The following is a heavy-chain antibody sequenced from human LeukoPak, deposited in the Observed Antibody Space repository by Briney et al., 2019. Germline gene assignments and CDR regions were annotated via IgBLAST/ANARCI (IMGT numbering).Heavy chain of an antibody. CDR2: ISSDGSNK. V-gene: IGHV3-30*03. CDR3: TRKGSQWDFLVDY. J-gene: IGHJ4*02. CDR1: GFTFRTYG. D-gene: IGHD2/OR15-2a*01. Sequence: PGGSLRLSCAASGFTFRTYGMHWIRQAPGKGLEWMAVISSDGSNKYYADSVKGRFTISGDNSRNTLYLQMYSLRAEDTAVYYCTRKGSQWDFLVDYWGQGTRVAVSP.